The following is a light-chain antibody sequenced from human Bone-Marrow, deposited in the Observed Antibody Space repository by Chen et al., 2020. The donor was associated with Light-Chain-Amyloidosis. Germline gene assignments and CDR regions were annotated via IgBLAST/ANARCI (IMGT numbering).Light chain of an antibody. V-gene: IGKV3-20*01. Sequence: ILLTQSPDTLSLSPGETATLSCRASQSISSDYLAWYQQKPGQAPRLFISGASSRATGIPDRFSGSGSRTDLTLTSNRLEPEDFAVYYCQVYNRSPTMCSFGQGTKLEIK. J-gene: IGKJ2*04. CDR1: QSISSDY. CDR3: QVYNRSPTMCS. CDR2: GAS.